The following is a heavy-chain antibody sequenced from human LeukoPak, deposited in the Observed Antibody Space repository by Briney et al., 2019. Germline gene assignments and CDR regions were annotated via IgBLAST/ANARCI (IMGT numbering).Heavy chain of an antibody. CDR3: ASRPGGYCSSTSCCAFDY. CDR2: INHSGST. V-gene: IGHV4-34*01. D-gene: IGHD2-2*01. CDR1: GGSFSGYY. J-gene: IGHJ4*02. Sequence: RPSETLSLTCAVYGGSFSGYYWSWIRQPPGKGLEWIGEINHSGSTNYNPSLKSRVTISVDTSKNQFSLKLSSVTAADTAVYYCASRPGGYCSSTSCCAFDYWGQGTLVTVSS.